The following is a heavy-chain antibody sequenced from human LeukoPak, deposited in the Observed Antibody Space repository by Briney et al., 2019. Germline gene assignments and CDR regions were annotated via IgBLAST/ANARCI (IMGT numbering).Heavy chain of an antibody. J-gene: IGHJ4*02. D-gene: IGHD6-6*01. CDR3: ARRWEYDSWYLEY. Sequence: GGSLRLSCAASGFTFSNYAMNWVRQAPGKGLEWVSSMSGSGDSTSYAASVKGRFTISRDNSKNTLFLQVNGLRAEDTAVYYCARRWEYDSWYLEYWGQGTLVTVSS. V-gene: IGHV3-23*01. CDR2: MSGSGDST. CDR1: GFTFSNYA.